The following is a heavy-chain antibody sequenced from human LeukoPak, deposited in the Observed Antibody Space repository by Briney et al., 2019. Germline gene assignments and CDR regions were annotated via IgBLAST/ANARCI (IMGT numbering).Heavy chain of an antibody. Sequence: PSETLSLTCTVSGGAISSYYWSWIRQPPGKGLEWIGYIYYSGSTNYNPSLKSRVTISVDTSKNQFSLKLSSVTAADTAVYYCARKPYYSSGRNCQNWFDPWGQGTLVTVSS. J-gene: IGHJ5*02. CDR2: IYYSGST. D-gene: IGHD3-10*01. CDR1: GGAISSYY. V-gene: IGHV4-59*12. CDR3: ARKPYYSSGRNCQNWFDP.